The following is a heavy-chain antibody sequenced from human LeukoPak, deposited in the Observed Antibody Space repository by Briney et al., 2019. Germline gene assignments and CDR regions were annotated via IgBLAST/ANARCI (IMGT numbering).Heavy chain of an antibody. V-gene: IGHV3-21*01. CDR3: ARSYSSSRGTFDY. J-gene: IGHJ4*02. D-gene: IGHD6-6*01. Sequence: GGSLRLSCGASGFTFSTYSMDWVRQAPGKGLEWVSSISSSSSYIYYADSVKGRFTISRDNAKNSLYLQMNSLRAEDTAVYYCARSYSSSRGTFDYWGQGTLVTVSS. CDR2: ISSSSSYI. CDR1: GFTFSTYS.